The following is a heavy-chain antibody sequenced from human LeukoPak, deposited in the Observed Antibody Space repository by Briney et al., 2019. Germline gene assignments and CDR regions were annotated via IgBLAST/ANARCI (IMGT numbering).Heavy chain of an antibody. D-gene: IGHD3-22*01. J-gene: IGHJ4*02. V-gene: IGHV3-9*01. CDR3: AKTRRSGYNYDY. Sequence: GGSLRLSCAASGFTFDDYAMHWVRQAPGKGLEWVSGISWNSGSIGYVDSVKGRFSISRDNAKNSLYLQMNSLRAEDTALYYCAKTRRSGYNYDYWGQGTLVTVSS. CDR2: ISWNSGSI. CDR1: GFTFDDYA.